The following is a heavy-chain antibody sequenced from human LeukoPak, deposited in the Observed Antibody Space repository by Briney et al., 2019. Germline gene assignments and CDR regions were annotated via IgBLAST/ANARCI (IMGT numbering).Heavy chain of an antibody. CDR2: IRYDGSNK. CDR1: GFTFSSYG. J-gene: IGHJ4*02. V-gene: IGHV3-30*02. Sequence: PGGSLRLSCAASGFTFSSYGMHWVRQAPGKGLEWVAFIRYDGSNKYYADSVKGRFTISRDNSKNTLYLQMNSLRAEDTAVYYCARIRITIFGVVITPHYLDYWGQGTLVTVSS. D-gene: IGHD3-3*01. CDR3: ARIRITIFGVVITPHYLDY.